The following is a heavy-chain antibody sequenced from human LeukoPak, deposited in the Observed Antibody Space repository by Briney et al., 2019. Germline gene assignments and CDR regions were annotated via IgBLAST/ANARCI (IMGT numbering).Heavy chain of an antibody. Sequence: GGSLRLSCAASGFTFSSYRMNWVRQAPGKGLEWVSYISSSSRTIYYADSVKGRFTISRDNAKNSLYLQMNSLRAEGTAVYYCAELGITMIGGAWGKGTTVTISS. J-gene: IGHJ6*04. CDR1: GFTFSSYR. D-gene: IGHD3-10*02. V-gene: IGHV3-48*04. CDR3: AELGITMIGGA. CDR2: ISSSSRTI.